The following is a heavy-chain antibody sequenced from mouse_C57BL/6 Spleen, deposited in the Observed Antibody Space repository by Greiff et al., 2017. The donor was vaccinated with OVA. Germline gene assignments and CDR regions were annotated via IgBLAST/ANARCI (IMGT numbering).Heavy chain of an antibody. D-gene: IGHD4-1*01. V-gene: IGHV1-66*01. CDR3: ALITGTDFDY. J-gene: IGHJ2*01. Sequence: QVQLKESGPELVKPGASVKISCKASGYSFTSYYIHWVKQRPGQGLEWIGWIYPGSGNTKYNEKFKGKATLTADTSSSTAYMQLSSLISEDSAVYYCALITGTDFDYWGQGTTLTVSS. CDR1: GYSFTSYY. CDR2: IYPGSGNT.